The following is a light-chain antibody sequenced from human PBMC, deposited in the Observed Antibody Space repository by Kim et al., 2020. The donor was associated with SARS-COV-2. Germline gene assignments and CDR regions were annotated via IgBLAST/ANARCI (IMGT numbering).Light chain of an antibody. Sequence: SVALGQTVRITCQGDSLRSYYATWYQQKPGQAPIVVIYGKNNRPPGIPDRFSGSSSGDTASLTITGTQAGDEADYYCNSRGSNDNVLFGGGTQLTVL. J-gene: IGLJ2*01. CDR3: NSRGSNDNVL. CDR1: SLRSYY. V-gene: IGLV3-19*01. CDR2: GKN.